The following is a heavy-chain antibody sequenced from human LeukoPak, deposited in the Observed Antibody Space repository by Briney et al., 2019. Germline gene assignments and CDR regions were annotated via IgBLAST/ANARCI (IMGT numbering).Heavy chain of an antibody. CDR3: ARHVHDYIWGSYHHGRYDY. D-gene: IGHD3-16*02. CDR1: GGSISSSSYY. J-gene: IGHJ4*02. CDR2: IYYSGST. Sequence: SETLSLTCTVSGGSISSSSYYWGWIRQPPGKGLEWIGSIYYSGSTYYNPSLKSRVTISVDTSKNQFSLKLSSVTAADTAVYYCARHVHDYIWGSYHHGRYDYWGQGTLVTVSS. V-gene: IGHV4-39*01.